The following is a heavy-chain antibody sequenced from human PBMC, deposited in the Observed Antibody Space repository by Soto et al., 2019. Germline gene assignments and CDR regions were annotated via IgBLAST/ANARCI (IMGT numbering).Heavy chain of an antibody. V-gene: IGHV3-66*01. Sequence: PGGSLRLSCAASGFTVSSNYMSWVRQAPGKGLEWVSVIYSGGSTYYADSVKGRFTISRDNSKNTLYLQMNSLRAEDTAVYYCARVHSRLYYFDYWGQGTLVTVSS. CDR2: IYSGGST. J-gene: IGHJ4*02. D-gene: IGHD6-13*01. CDR3: ARVHSRLYYFDY. CDR1: GFTVSSNY.